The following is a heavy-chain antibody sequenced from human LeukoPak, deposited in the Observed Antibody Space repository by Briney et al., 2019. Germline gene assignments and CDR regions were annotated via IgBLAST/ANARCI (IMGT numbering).Heavy chain of an antibody. V-gene: IGHV4-34*01. CDR2: INHSGST. CDR3: ARGLTTDFDY. Sequence: SETLSLTCAVYGGSFSGYYWSWIRQPPGKGLEWIGEINHSGSTNYNPSLKSRVTISVDTSKNQFSLKLSSVTAADTAVYYCARGLTTDFDYWGQGTPVTVSS. CDR1: GGSFSGYY. J-gene: IGHJ4*02. D-gene: IGHD4-17*01.